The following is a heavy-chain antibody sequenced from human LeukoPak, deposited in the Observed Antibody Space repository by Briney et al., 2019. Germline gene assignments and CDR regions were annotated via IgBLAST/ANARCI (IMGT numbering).Heavy chain of an antibody. CDR3: ARDLDTRNSYEFAY. Sequence: GGSLRLSCGASGFTFYNYGMNWVRQAPGKGLEWVSYLSSSGNAYYADSVKGRFTISRDNSKNSLYLQMTSLRAEDTAVYYCARDLDTRNSYEFAYWGQGTLVTVSS. CDR1: GFTFYNYG. CDR2: LSSSGNA. V-gene: IGHV3-69-1*02. D-gene: IGHD5-18*01. J-gene: IGHJ4*02.